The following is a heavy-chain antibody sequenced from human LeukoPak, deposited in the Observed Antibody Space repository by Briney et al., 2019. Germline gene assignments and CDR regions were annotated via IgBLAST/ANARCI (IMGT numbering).Heavy chain of an antibody. Sequence: PGRSLRLSCAASGFTFSSYGMHWVRQAAGKGLEWVAVISYDGSNKYYADSMKGRFTISRDNSKNTLYLQMNSLRAEDTAVYYCAKFPKGDGYNSDAFDIWGQGTMVTVSS. D-gene: IGHD5-24*01. J-gene: IGHJ3*02. CDR1: GFTFSSYG. CDR3: AKFPKGDGYNSDAFDI. CDR2: ISYDGSNK. V-gene: IGHV3-30*18.